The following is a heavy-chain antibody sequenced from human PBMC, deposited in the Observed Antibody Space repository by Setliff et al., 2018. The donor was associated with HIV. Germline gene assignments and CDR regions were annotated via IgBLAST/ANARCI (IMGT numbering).Heavy chain of an antibody. Sequence: SETLSLTCAVYGGSFSGDDWSWIRQPPGKGLEWIGEINHSGSTNYNPSLKSRVTKSVDTSKNQFSLKLYSVTAADTSVYYCARRWGFPGYSSWGQGTLVTVSS. D-gene: IGHD5-18*01. J-gene: IGHJ5*02. CDR1: GGSFSGDD. CDR3: ARRWGFPGYSS. V-gene: IGHV4-34*01. CDR2: INHSGST.